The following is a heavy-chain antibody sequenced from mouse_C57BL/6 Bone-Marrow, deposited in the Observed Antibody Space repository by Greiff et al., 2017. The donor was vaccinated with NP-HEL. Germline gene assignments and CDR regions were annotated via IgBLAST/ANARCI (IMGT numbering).Heavy chain of an antibody. Sequence: QVQLQQSGAELVKPGASVKLSCKASGYTFTSYWMHWVKQRPGQGLEWIGYINPSSGYTKYNQKFKVKATLTADKSSSTAYMQLSSLTYKDSAVYYSARVDYYGSSHYFDYWGQGTTLTVSS. D-gene: IGHD1-1*01. CDR3: ARVDYYGSSHYFDY. V-gene: IGHV1-7*01. CDR1: GYTFTSYW. J-gene: IGHJ2*01. CDR2: INPSSGYT.